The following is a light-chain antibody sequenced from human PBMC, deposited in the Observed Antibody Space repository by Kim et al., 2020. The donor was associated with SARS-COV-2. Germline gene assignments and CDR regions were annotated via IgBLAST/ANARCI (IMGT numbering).Light chain of an antibody. CDR2: DVS. Sequence: EIVLTQSPATLSVSPGERATLSCRDSQRIGTYLAWYQQKPGQAPRLLIYDVSNRATGIPARFSGSGSGTDFTLTISSLEPEDFAVYFCQQRYDWPLTFGGGTKVDIK. J-gene: IGKJ4*01. CDR1: QRIGTY. V-gene: IGKV3-11*01. CDR3: QQRYDWPLT.